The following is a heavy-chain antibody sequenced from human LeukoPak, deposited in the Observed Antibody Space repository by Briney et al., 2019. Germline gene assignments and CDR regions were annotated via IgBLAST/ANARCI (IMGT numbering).Heavy chain of an antibody. CDR3: ARVGSGYCSSTSCYPTFDY. CDR1: GGSIRSYY. V-gene: IGHV4-59*01. Sequence: SETLSLTCTVSGGSIRSYYWSWIRQPPGKGLECIGYIYYIGSTNYNPSLKSRVTISLDTSKSQFSLKLTSVTPADTAVYYCARVGSGYCSSTSCYPTFDYWGQGTLVTVSS. J-gene: IGHJ4*02. D-gene: IGHD2-2*01. CDR2: IYYIGST.